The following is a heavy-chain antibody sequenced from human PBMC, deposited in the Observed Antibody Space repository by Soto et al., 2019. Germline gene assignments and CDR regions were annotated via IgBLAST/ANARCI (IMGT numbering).Heavy chain of an antibody. Sequence: SVKVSCKASGGTFSSYAISWVRQAPGQGLEWMGGIIPIFGTANYAQKFQGRVTITADESTSTAYMELSSLRSEDTAVYYCAREYPPPEQWPAPNAFDIWGQGKMVTVSS. J-gene: IGHJ3*02. V-gene: IGHV1-69*13. CDR1: GGTFSSYA. D-gene: IGHD6-19*01. CDR3: AREYPPPEQWPAPNAFDI. CDR2: IIPIFGTA.